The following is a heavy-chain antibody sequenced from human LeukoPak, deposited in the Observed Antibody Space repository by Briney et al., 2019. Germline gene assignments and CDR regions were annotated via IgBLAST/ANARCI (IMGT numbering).Heavy chain of an antibody. V-gene: IGHV5-51*01. D-gene: IGHD2-21*02. CDR3: ARLAYCGGDCYSAFDI. J-gene: IGHJ3*02. Sequence: GESLKISCKGSGYSFTSYWIGWVRQMPGKGLEWMGIIYPGDSDTRYSPSFQGQVTISADKSISIAYLQWSSLKASDTAMYYCARLAYCGGDCYSAFDIWGQGTMVTVSS. CDR2: IYPGDSDT. CDR1: GYSFTSYW.